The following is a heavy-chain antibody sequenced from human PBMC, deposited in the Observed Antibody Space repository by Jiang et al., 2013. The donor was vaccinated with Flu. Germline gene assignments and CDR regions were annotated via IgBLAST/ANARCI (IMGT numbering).Heavy chain of an antibody. CDR2: MNPNSGNT. CDR1: GYTFTSYD. CDR3: ARGAYYCSGGSCRSTNFDY. D-gene: IGHD2-15*01. V-gene: IGHV1-8*01. J-gene: IGHJ4*02. Sequence: SGAEVKKPGASVKVSCKASGYTFTSYDINWVRQATGQGLEWMGWMNPNSGNTGYAQKFQGRVTMTRNTSISTAYMELSSLRSEDTAVYYCARGAYYCSGGSCRSTNFDYWGQGTLVTVSS.